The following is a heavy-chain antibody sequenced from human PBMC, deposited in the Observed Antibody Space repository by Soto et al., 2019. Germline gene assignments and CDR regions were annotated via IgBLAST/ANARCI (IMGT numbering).Heavy chain of an antibody. CDR3: ARDNLEYSSSYFDY. CDR1: GYTFTSYA. J-gene: IGHJ4*02. Sequence: APVKVSCKASGYTFTSYAMHWVRQAPGQRLEWMGWINAGNGNTKYSQKFQGRVTITRDTSASTAYMELSSLRSEDTAVYYCARDNLEYSSSYFDYWAREPWSPSPQ. D-gene: IGHD6-6*01. CDR2: INAGNGNT. V-gene: IGHV1-3*01.